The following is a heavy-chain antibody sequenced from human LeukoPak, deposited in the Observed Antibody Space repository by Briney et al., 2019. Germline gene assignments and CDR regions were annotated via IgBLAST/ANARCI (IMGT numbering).Heavy chain of an antibody. CDR2: INPNSGGT. J-gene: IGHJ5*02. CDR1: GYTFTGYY. D-gene: IGHD6-19*01. CDR3: ARLSHHSSGWYGGWFDP. V-gene: IGHV1-2*02. Sequence: GASVKVSCKASGYTFTGYYMHWVRQAPGQGLERMGWINPNSGGTNYAQKFQGRVTMTRDTSISTAYMELSRLRSDDTAVYYCARLSHHSSGWYGGWFDPWGQGTLVTVSS.